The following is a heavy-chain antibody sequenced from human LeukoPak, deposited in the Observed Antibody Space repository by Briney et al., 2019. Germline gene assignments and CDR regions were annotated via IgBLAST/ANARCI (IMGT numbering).Heavy chain of an antibody. D-gene: IGHD3-22*01. CDR2: IYYSGST. V-gene: IGHV4-59*01. Sequence: SSETLSLTCPVFGGSISSYYWSWIRQPPGKGLEWIGYIYYSGSTNYNPSLKSRVTISVDTSKNQFSLKLSSVTAADTAVYYCARVYYYDSSGYSHTFDYWGQGTLVTVSS. CDR1: GGSISSYY. J-gene: IGHJ4*02. CDR3: ARVYYYDSSGYSHTFDY.